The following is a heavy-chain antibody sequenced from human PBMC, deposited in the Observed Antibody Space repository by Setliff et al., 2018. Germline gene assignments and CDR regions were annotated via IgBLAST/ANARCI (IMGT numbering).Heavy chain of an antibody. J-gene: IGHJ4*02. CDR1: GGTLSGYA. V-gene: IGHV1-69*13. D-gene: IGHD3-10*01. CDR3: ARSLSSGSYWNPRPFYSDS. CDR2: IIPIYGAA. Sequence: SVKVSCKVSGGTLSGYAITWVRRAPGQGLEWVGGIIPIYGAANYARKFQGRVTITADESTNTAYMELSSLTYEDTAVYFCARSLSSGSYWNPRPFYSDSWGQGTLVTVSS.